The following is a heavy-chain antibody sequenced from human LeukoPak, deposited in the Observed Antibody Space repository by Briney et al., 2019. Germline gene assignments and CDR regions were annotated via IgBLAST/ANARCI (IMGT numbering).Heavy chain of an antibody. CDR2: INHSGST. D-gene: IGHD6-19*01. J-gene: IGHJ4*02. V-gene: IGHV4-34*01. CDR1: GGSFSGYY. CDR3: ARVGGSGTFDY. Sequence: SETLSLTCAVYGGSFSGYYWSWIRQPPGKGLEWIGEINHSGSTNYNPSLKSRVTISVDTSKNQFSLKLSSVTAADTAVYYCARVGGSGTFDYWGQGTLVTVSS.